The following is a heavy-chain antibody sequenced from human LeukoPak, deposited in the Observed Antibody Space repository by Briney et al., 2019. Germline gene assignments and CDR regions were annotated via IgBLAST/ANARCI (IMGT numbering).Heavy chain of an antibody. CDR1: GGSFSDSY. J-gene: IGHJ3*02. Sequence: SETLSLTCAVYGGSFSDSYWYWIRRPPGKGLEWIGEISHSGSTNYNPSLKSRVSISEDTSKNQFSLKLSSVTAADTAVYYCARGRGVAARPNDAFDIWSQGTMVTVSS. CDR3: ARGRGVAARPNDAFDI. CDR2: ISHSGST. V-gene: IGHV4-34*01. D-gene: IGHD6-6*01.